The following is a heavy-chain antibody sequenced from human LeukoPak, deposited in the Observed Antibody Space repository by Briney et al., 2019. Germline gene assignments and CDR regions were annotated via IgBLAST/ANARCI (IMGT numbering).Heavy chain of an antibody. J-gene: IGHJ5*02. D-gene: IGHD1-26*01. CDR3: ARVREDGNNWFDP. CDR2: MNPNSGNT. Sequence: ASVKVSCKASGYTFTSYDINWVRQATGQGLEWMGWMNPNSGNTGYAQKFQGRVTITRNTSISTAYIELSSLRSEDTAVYYCARVREDGNNWFDPWGQGTLVTVSS. CDR1: GYTFTSYD. V-gene: IGHV1-8*03.